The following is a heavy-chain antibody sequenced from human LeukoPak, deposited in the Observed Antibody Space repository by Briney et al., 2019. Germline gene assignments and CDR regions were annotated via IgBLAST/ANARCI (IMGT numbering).Heavy chain of an antibody. D-gene: IGHD3-22*01. CDR2: ISSSSIYI. CDR1: GFTFSSYS. V-gene: IGHV3-21*04. J-gene: IGHJ4*02. Sequence: GGSLRLSCAASGFTFSSYSMNWVRQAPGKGLEWVSSISSSSIYIYYADSLKGRFTISRDNAKKSLYLQMNSLRAEDTAVYYCARDTSYYYDSSGYRDYWGQGTLVTVSS. CDR3: ARDTSYYYDSSGYRDY.